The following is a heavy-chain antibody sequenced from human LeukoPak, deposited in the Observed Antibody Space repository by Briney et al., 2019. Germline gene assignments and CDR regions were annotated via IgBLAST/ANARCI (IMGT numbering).Heavy chain of an antibody. CDR2: IIPIFGTA. CDR3: ARYGKDWNDEGDY. V-gene: IGHV1-69*13. Sequence: SVKVSCKASGGTFSSYAISWVRQAPGQGLEWMGGIIPIFGTANYAQKFQGRVTITADESTSTAYMELSSLRSGDTAVYYCARYGKDWNDEGDYWGQGTLVTVSS. D-gene: IGHD1-1*01. J-gene: IGHJ4*02. CDR1: GGTFSSYA.